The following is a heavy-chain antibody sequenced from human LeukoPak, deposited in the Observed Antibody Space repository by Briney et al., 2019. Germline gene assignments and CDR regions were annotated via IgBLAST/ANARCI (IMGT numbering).Heavy chain of an antibody. Sequence: SETLSLTCTVSGYSISSGYYWGWIRQPPGKGLEWIGSIYHSGSTYYNPSLKSRVTISVDTSKDQFSLKLRSVTAADTAVYYCARLSTVTTSFDYWGQGTLVTVSS. CDR1: GYSISSGYY. D-gene: IGHD4-17*01. CDR3: ARLSTVTTSFDY. V-gene: IGHV4-38-2*02. J-gene: IGHJ4*02. CDR2: IYHSGST.